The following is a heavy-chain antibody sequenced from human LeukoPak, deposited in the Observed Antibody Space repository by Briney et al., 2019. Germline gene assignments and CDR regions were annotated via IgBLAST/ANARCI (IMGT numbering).Heavy chain of an antibody. CDR2: ISYDGSNK. CDR1: GFTFSSYA. V-gene: IGHV3-30-3*01. D-gene: IGHD4-11*01. J-gene: IGHJ5*02. Sequence: PGGSLRLSCAASGFTFSSYAMHWVRQAPGKGLEWVAVISYDGSNKYYADSVKGRFTISRDNSKNTLYLQMNSLRAEDTAVYYCARAYSNYDNWFDPWGQGTLVTVSS. CDR3: ARAYSNYDNWFDP.